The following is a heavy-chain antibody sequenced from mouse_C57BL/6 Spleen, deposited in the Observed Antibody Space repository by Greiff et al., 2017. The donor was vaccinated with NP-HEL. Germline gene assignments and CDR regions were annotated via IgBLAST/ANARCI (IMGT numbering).Heavy chain of an antibody. V-gene: IGHV5-17*01. D-gene: IGHD1-1*01. Sequence: EVKLMESGGGLVKPGGSLKLSCAASGFTFSDYGMHWVRQAPEKGLEWVAYISSGSSTIYYADTVQGRFTISRDNAKNTLLMQMTSVRSEDAAMYYCARDPYVYGSSWYFDVWGTGTTVTDS. CDR2: ISSGSSTI. CDR1: GFTFSDYG. J-gene: IGHJ1*03. CDR3: ARDPYVYGSSWYFDV.